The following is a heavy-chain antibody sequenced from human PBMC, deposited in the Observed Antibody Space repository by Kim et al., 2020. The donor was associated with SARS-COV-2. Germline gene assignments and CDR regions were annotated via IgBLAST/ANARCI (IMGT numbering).Heavy chain of an antibody. D-gene: IGHD3-10*01. CDR1: GFTFSDYY. CDR2: ISSSSSYT. Sequence: GGSLRLSCAASGFTFSDYYMSWIRQAPGKGLEWVSYISSSSSYTNYADSVKGRFTISRDNAKNSLYLQMNSLRAEDTAVYYCARDLPADGSGIPFDYWGQGTLVTVSS. J-gene: IGHJ4*02. V-gene: IGHV3-11*06. CDR3: ARDLPADGSGIPFDY.